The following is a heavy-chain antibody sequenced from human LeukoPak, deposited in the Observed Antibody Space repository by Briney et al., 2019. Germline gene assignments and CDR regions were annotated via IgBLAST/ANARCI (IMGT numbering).Heavy chain of an antibody. Sequence: PGGSLRLSCAASGVTVSSNYMSWVRQAPGKGLEWVSVIYSGGSTYYADSVKGRFTISRDNSKNTLYLQMNSLRAEDTAVYYCASERESSIAVAGTRIDAFDIWGQGTMVTVSS. V-gene: IGHV3-66*01. CDR1: GVTVSSNY. CDR3: ASERESSIAVAGTRIDAFDI. D-gene: IGHD6-19*01. CDR2: IYSGGST. J-gene: IGHJ3*02.